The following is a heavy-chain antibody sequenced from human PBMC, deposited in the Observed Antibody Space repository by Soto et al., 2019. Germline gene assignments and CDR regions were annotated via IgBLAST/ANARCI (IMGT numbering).Heavy chain of an antibody. D-gene: IGHD6-19*01. CDR2: IYPGDSDI. Sequence: PGESRKISCKGSGYSFTSYRIGWVRQMPGKGLEWMAIIYPGDSDIRYNPSFQGQVNISANKSISTAYLQWSSLKASDTAMYYRERKPSNGQWYVWGQGNTVTVSS. V-gene: IGHV5-51*01. CDR3: ERKPSNGQWYV. CDR1: GYSFTSYR. J-gene: IGHJ6*02.